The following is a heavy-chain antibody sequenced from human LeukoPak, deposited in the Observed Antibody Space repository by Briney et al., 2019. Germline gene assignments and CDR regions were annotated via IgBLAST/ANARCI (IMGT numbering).Heavy chain of an antibody. J-gene: IGHJ4*02. D-gene: IGHD5-12*01. CDR2: INPSGGDT. V-gene: IGHV1-46*01. CDR3: VRGRYSGAY. CDR1: GYTFTSYG. Sequence: ASVKVSCKASGYTFTSYGISWVRQAPGQGLEWMGIINPSGGDTSYAQKFQGRVTMTRDTSTSTVYMELSSLRSEDTAVYYCVRGRYSGAYWGQGTLVTVSS.